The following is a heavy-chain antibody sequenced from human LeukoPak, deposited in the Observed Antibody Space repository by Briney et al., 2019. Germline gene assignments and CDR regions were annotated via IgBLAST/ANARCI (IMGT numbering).Heavy chain of an antibody. Sequence: GESLRISCKISGYNFVAYYISWIRQLPGKGLEWMGRVDPSDSEATYRPSMQGHVTISADRSISTAFLQWNSLNASDTAVYYCARHSGYSASHDFWGQGTLVIVSS. CDR1: GYNFVAYY. V-gene: IGHV5-10-1*01. CDR3: ARHSGYSASHDF. D-gene: IGHD2-2*01. CDR2: VDPSDSEA. J-gene: IGHJ4*02.